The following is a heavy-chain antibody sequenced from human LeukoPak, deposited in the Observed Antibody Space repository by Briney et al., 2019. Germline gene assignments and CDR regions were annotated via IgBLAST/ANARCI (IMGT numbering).Heavy chain of an antibody. CDR3: ARAPARYNWSYYGMDV. J-gene: IGHJ6*02. CDR1: GFTFSSYA. Sequence: GGSLRLSCAASGFTFSSYAMHWVRQAPGKGLEWVAVTSYDGSNKYYTDSVKGRFTISRDNSKNTLYLQMNSLRAEDTAVYYCARAPARYNWSYYGMDVWGQGTTVTVSS. V-gene: IGHV3-30-3*01. D-gene: IGHD1-20*01. CDR2: TSYDGSNK.